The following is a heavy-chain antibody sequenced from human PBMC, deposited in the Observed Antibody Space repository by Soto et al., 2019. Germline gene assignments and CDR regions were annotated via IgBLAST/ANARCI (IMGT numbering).Heavy chain of an antibody. CDR2: ISYDGSNK. J-gene: IGHJ4*02. V-gene: IGHV3-30-3*01. D-gene: IGHD2-15*01. Sequence: QVQLVESGGGVVQPGRSLRLSCAASGFTFSSYAMHWVRQAPGKGLEWVAVISYDGSNKYYADSVKGRFTISRDNSKNTLYLQMTSLRAEDTAVYSCARDPPIVVVVAATPAFAYWGQGTLVTVSS. CDR1: GFTFSSYA. CDR3: ARDPPIVVVVAATPAFAY.